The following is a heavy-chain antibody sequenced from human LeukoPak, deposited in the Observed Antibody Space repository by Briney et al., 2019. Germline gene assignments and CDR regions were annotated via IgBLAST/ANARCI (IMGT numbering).Heavy chain of an antibody. Sequence: PGGSLRLSCAASGFTFTSYAMNWVRQAPGEGLEWVSTIGSSGIDTYYADSVRGRFTISRDNSKNTLYLQMNSLRAEDTAVYYCAKHRARGSFDYWGQGTLVTVSS. CDR1: GFTFTSYA. V-gene: IGHV3-23*01. CDR2: IGSSGIDT. D-gene: IGHD3-10*01. CDR3: AKHRARGSFDY. J-gene: IGHJ4*02.